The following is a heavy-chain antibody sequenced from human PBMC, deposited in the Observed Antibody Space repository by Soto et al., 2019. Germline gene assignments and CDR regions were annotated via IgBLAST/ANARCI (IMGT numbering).Heavy chain of an antibody. Sequence: QVQLVQSGAEVKKPGASVKVSCKASGYTFTSYGINWVRQVPGQGLEWMGWISVDNGNTKYAQKLQGRVTMTTDTSTRAAYVELRSLRSEDTAVYYCAIVYGEYFSDYWCQGTVVTVSS. CDR2: ISVDNGNT. J-gene: IGHJ4*02. CDR3: AIVYGEYFSDY. V-gene: IGHV1-18*01. D-gene: IGHD4-17*01. CDR1: GYTFTSYG.